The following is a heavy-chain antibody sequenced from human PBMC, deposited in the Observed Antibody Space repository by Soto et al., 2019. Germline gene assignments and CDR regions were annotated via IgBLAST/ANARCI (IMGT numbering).Heavy chain of an antibody. V-gene: IGHV3-30*18. CDR3: AKGTDYGDYFAMDV. CDR1: GFTFSSYG. D-gene: IGHD4-17*01. CDR2: ISYDGSNK. Sequence: QVQLVESGGGVVQPGRSLRLSCAASGFTFSSYGMHWVRQDPGKGLEWVAVISYDGSNKYYADSVKGRFTIYRDNSKNTLYLQMNSLRAEDTAVYYCAKGTDYGDYFAMDVWGQGTTVTVSS. J-gene: IGHJ6*02.